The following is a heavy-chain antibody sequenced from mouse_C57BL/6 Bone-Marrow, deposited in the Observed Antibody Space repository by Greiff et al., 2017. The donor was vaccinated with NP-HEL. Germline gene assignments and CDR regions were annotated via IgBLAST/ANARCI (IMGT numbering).Heavy chain of an antibody. D-gene: IGHD2-2*01. Sequence: QVQLQQPGAELVMPGASVKLSCKASGYTFTSYWMHWVKQRPGQGLEWIGEIDPSDSYTNYNQKFKGKSTLTVDKSSSTAYMQLSSLTSEDSAVYYCARGRVTTDGFAYWGQGTLVTVSA. J-gene: IGHJ3*01. V-gene: IGHV1-69*01. CDR2: IDPSDSYT. CDR3: ARGRVTTDGFAY. CDR1: GYTFTSYW.